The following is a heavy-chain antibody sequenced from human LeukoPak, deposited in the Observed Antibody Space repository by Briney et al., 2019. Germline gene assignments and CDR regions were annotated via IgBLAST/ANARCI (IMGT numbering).Heavy chain of an antibody. D-gene: IGHD3-10*01. CDR3: ARGAYGSGSLTFNYYYYYGMDV. CDR1: GFTVSSNY. V-gene: IGHV3-66*01. Sequence: GGSLRLSCAASGFTVSSNYMSWVRQAPGKGLEWVSVIYSGGSTYYADSAKGRFTISRDNSKNTLYLQMNSLRAEDTAVYYCARGAYGSGSLTFNYYYYYGMDVWGQGTTVTVSS. J-gene: IGHJ6*02. CDR2: IYSGGST.